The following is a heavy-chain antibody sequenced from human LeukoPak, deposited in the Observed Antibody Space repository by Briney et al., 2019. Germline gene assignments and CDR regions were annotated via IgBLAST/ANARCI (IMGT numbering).Heavy chain of an antibody. Sequence: SETLSLTCSVSGDSISTYHWNWIRKPPGKGLEWIGYMQSTGNSKYNPSLKNRVTIFIDMSKNQFVLNLRSVTAADTAVYYCARDKRHSYGRYFDPWGQGRTLTVSS. V-gene: IGHV4-59*01. CDR1: GDSISTYH. J-gene: IGHJ4*02. CDR3: ARDKRHSYGRYFDP. D-gene: IGHD5-18*01. CDR2: MQSTGNS.